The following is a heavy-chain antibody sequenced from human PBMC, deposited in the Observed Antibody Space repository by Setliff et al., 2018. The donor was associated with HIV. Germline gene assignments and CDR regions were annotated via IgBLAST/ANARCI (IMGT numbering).Heavy chain of an antibody. CDR1: GGSVSGYY. V-gene: IGHV4-59*10. Sequence: SETLSLTCAVYGGSVSGYYWSWIRQPAGKGLEWIGHIYTSGKTHYSPSLKSRITISADTSKNQLSLNLSSVTAADTAVYYCARAAYSGTYLWEPATDLWGRGTLVTVSS. J-gene: IGHJ2*01. CDR2: IYTSGKT. D-gene: IGHD1-26*01. CDR3: ARAAYSGTYLWEPATDL.